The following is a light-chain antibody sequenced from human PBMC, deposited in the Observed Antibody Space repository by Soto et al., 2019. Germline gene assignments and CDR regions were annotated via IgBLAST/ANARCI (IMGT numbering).Light chain of an antibody. J-gene: IGKJ1*01. CDR3: HQFATARS. CDR2: GAS. V-gene: IGKV3-20*01. CDR1: QSLSSSY. Sequence: VLTLSPGTLSLSPGQGATLSCRASQSLSSSYLAWYQQKPGQAPRLLIYGASIRAAGIPDRFSGSGSGTDFTLTISSLEPEDFAVYYCHQFATARSFGQGTKV.